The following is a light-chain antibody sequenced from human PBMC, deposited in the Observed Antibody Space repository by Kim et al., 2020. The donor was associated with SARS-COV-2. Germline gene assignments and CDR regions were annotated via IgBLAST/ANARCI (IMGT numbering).Light chain of an antibody. Sequence: VSPGQTASITCSGDKLGDKYACWYQQKPGQSPVLVIYQNNQPPSGIPERFSGSNSGNTATLTISGTQAMDEADYYCQAWDSSTKVFGTGTKVTVL. CDR3: QAWDSSTKV. V-gene: IGLV3-1*01. CDR2: QNN. CDR1: KLGDKY. J-gene: IGLJ1*01.